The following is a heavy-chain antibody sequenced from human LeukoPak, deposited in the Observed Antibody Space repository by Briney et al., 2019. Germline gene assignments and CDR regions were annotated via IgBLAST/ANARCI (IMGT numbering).Heavy chain of an antibody. D-gene: IGHD3-16*02. V-gene: IGHV3-23*01. J-gene: IGHJ4*02. CDR1: GFTFSSYA. CDR2: ISGSGGST. CDR3: AKPGYDYVWGSYRGYYFDY. Sequence: PGGSLRLSCAASGFTFSSYAMSWVRQAPGKGLEWVSAISGSGGSTYYADSVKGRFTISRDNSKNTLYLQMNSLRAEDTAVYYCAKPGYDYVWGSYRGYYFDYWGQGNLVTVSS.